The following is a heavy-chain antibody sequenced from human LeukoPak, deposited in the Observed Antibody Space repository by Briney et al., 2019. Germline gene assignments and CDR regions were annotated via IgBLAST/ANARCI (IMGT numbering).Heavy chain of an antibody. CDR2: IWYDGSNK. J-gene: IGHJ4*02. CDR3: ARDRSRSFDY. V-gene: IGHV3-33*08. Sequence: GGSLRLSCAASGFTFTIFGLNWVRQAPGKGLEWVAVIWYDGSNKYYADSVKGRFTISRDNSKNTLYLQMNSLRAEDTAVYYCARDRSRSFDYWGQGTLVTVSS. CDR1: GFTFTIFG. D-gene: IGHD6-13*01.